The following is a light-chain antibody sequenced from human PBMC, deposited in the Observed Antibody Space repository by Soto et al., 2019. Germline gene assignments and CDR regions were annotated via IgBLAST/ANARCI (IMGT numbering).Light chain of an antibody. CDR1: SSDAGDYKF. Sequence: QSALTQPASVSGSPGQSITISCTGTSSDAGDYKFVSWYQHHPGKAPKLMIYDVSNRPSGVSNRFSGSKSGNTASLTISGLQAEDEADYYCSSYTSSSTPYVFGTGTKLTVL. CDR2: DVS. V-gene: IGLV2-14*03. CDR3: SSYTSSSTPYV. J-gene: IGLJ1*01.